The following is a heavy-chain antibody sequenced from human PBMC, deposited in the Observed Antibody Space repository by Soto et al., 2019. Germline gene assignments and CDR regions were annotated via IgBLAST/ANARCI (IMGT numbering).Heavy chain of an antibody. Sequence: HGESLKISCKGSGYSFASYWIGWVRQMPGKGLEWMGIIYPGDSDTRYNPSFQGQVTMSADRSIDTAYLQWSSLKASDTAVFYCARRGYSSSLVKYYFDYWGQGTLVTVSS. CDR2: IYPGDSDT. CDR1: GYSFASYW. J-gene: IGHJ4*02. CDR3: ARRGYSSSLVKYYFDY. D-gene: IGHD6-6*01. V-gene: IGHV5-51*01.